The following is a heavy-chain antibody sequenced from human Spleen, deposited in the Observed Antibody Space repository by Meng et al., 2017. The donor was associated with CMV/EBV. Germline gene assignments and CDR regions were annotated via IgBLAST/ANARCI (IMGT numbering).Heavy chain of an antibody. V-gene: IGHV3-23*01. Sequence: AVSGFTFSDHAMSWVRQAPGEGLEWISAISATGGTTFYAHSVKGRFTISRDTSDNTLYLQMNSLRAEDTAVYYCAKHRVTWADYFDYWGQGTLVTVSS. CDR3: AKHRVTWADYFDY. J-gene: IGHJ4*02. CDR1: GFTFSDHA. D-gene: IGHD7-27*01. CDR2: ISATGGTT.